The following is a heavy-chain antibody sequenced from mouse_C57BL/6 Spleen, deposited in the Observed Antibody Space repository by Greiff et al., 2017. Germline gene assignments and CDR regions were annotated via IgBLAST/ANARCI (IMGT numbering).Heavy chain of an antibody. CDR2: INYDGSST. CDR3: AREETDYIGY. Sequence: EVKLMESEGGLVQPGSSMKLSCTASGFTFSDYYMAWVRQVPEKGLEWVANINYDGSSTYYLDSLKSRFIISRDNAKNILYLQMSSLKSEDTATYYCAREETDYIGYWGQGTTLTVSS. D-gene: IGHD2-12*01. J-gene: IGHJ2*01. CDR1: GFTFSDYY. V-gene: IGHV5-16*01.